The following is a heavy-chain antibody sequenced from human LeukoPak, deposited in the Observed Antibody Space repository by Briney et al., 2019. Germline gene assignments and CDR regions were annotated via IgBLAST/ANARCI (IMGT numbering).Heavy chain of an antibody. CDR1: GFKFADAP. V-gene: IGHV3-9*01. Sequence: PGGSLRLSCTASGFKFADAPMHWVRQAPGKGLEWVSGISWNSGSIGYADSVKGRFTISRDNAKNSLYLQMNSLRAEDTAVYYCASSKAAAGSGGHAFDIWGQGTMVTVSS. CDR2: ISWNSGSI. CDR3: ASSKAAAGSGGHAFDI. D-gene: IGHD6-13*01. J-gene: IGHJ3*02.